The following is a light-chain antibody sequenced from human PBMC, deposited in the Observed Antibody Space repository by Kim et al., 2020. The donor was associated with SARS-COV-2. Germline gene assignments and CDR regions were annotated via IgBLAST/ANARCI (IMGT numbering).Light chain of an antibody. CDR2: MAS. J-gene: IGKJ4*01. V-gene: IGKV1-5*03. CDR1: ENINKW. Sequence: DIQMTQSPSTLSASVGDRVTITCRASENINKWLVWYQQKPGKAPKVLIYMASSLESGVPSRFSGSGSGTEFSLTISSLQPDDFATYYCQQENAFPLTFGGGTKLEI. CDR3: QQENAFPLT.